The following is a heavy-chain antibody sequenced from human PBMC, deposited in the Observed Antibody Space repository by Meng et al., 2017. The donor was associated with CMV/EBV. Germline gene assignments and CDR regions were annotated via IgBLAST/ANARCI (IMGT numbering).Heavy chain of an antibody. CDR1: GCTCSSYA. V-gene: IGHV1-69*05. D-gene: IGHD3-16*01. CDR2: IRPIFSTE. J-gene: IGHJ1*01. CDR3: ASLNLGRRLGREYFQH. Sequence: SGCTCSSYAMHWVRQAPGQGPEWMGGIRPIFSTENYAQKFQGRVTITTDESTSTVYLELSSLRSEDTAVYYCASLNLGRRLGREYFQHWGQGTLVTVSS.